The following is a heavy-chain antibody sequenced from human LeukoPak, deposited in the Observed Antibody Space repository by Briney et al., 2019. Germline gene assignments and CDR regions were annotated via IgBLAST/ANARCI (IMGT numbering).Heavy chain of an antibody. CDR1: GDTFTGYY. CDR2: INPNSGGT. D-gene: IGHD1-26*01. V-gene: IGHV1-2*02. CDR3: ARVVSVGATFDY. Sequence: ASVKVSWKASGDTFTGYYMHWVRQAPGQGLEWMGWINPNSGGTNYAQKFQGRVTMTRDTSISTAYMELSRLRSDDTDVYYCARVVSVGATFDYWGQGTLVTVSS. J-gene: IGHJ4*02.